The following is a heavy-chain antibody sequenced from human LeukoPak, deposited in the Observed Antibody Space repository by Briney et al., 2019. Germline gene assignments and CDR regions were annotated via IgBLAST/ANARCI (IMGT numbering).Heavy chain of an antibody. D-gene: IGHD5-18*01. CDR3: AREGYSYGPFLDH. J-gene: IGHJ4*02. V-gene: IGHV4-38-2*02. CDR1: GYSISSGYY. CDR2: IYHSGST. Sequence: PSETLSLTCTVSGYSISSGYYWGWIRQPPGKGLEWIGSIYHSGSTYYNPSLKSRVTISVDMSKNQFSLKLSSVTAADTAVYYCAREGYSYGPFLDHWGQGTLVTVSS.